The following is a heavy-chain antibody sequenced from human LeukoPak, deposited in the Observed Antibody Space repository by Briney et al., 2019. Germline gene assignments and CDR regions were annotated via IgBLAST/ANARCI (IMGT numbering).Heavy chain of an antibody. CDR1: GFTVSSNY. CDR2: IYSGGST. V-gene: IGHV3-53*01. CDR3: ARGSPMLRGRPFDY. D-gene: IGHD3-10*01. Sequence: PGGSLRLSCAASGFTVSSNYMSWVRQAPGKGLEWVSVIYSGGSTYYADSVKGRFTISRDNSKNTLYLQMNSLRAEDTAVYYCARGSPMLRGRPFDYWGQGTLVTVSS. J-gene: IGHJ4*02.